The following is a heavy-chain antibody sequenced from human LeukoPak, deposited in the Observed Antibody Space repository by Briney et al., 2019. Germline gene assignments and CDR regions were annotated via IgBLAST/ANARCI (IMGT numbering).Heavy chain of an antibody. CDR3: ARSFGYYDSSGYYTDAFDI. D-gene: IGHD3-22*01. V-gene: IGHV3-9*01. Sequence: GGSLRLSCAASGFTFDDYAMHWVRQAPGKGLEWVSGISWNSGSIGYADSVKGRFTISRDNAKNSLYLQINSLRAEDTAVYYCARSFGYYDSSGYYTDAFDIWGQGTMVTVSS. J-gene: IGHJ3*02. CDR2: ISWNSGSI. CDR1: GFTFDDYA.